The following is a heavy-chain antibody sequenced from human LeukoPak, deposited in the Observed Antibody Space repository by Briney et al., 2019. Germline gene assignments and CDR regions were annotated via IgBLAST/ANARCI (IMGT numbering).Heavy chain of an antibody. CDR3: ARVHIAARRNYYGMDV. Sequence: SDTLSLTCAVYGGPFSGYYWSWIRDPPGKALEWFGEINHSGGTNYNPSLKSRLTISVHTSKSQFSLKLSSVPAADTAAYYGARVHIAARRNYYGMDVWGQGTTVTVSS. V-gene: IGHV4-34*01. CDR1: GGPFSGYY. CDR2: INHSGGT. J-gene: IGHJ6*02. D-gene: IGHD6-6*01.